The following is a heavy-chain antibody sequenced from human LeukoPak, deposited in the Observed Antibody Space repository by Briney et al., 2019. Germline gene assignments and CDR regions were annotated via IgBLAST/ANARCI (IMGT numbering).Heavy chain of an antibody. D-gene: IGHD5-18*01. Sequence: GGSLRLSCAASGFTFSSYAMHWVRQAPGKGLEWVAVISYDGSNKYYADSVKGRFTISRDNSKNTLYLQMNSLRAEDTAVYYCARAGAALDPAMVLGYYFDYWGQGTLVTVSS. CDR3: ARAGAALDPAMVLGYYFDY. CDR1: GFTFSSYA. CDR2: ISYDGSNK. J-gene: IGHJ4*02. V-gene: IGHV3-30-3*01.